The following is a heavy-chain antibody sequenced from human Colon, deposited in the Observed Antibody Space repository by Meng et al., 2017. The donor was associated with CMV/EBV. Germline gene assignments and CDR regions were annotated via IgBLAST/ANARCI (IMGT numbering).Heavy chain of an antibody. D-gene: IGHD6-19*01. CDR3: AKSSGGYGKYYFDS. Sequence: GESLKISCSGSGFTFSSYGVAWVRQAPGRGLEWISIIYAGGFSARYADSVKGRFTISRNHSANTVFLKMNSLRAEDTAVYYCAKSSGGYGKYYFDSWGQGTLVTVSS. CDR2: IYAGGFSA. CDR1: GFTFSSYG. J-gene: IGHJ4*02. V-gene: IGHV3-23*03.